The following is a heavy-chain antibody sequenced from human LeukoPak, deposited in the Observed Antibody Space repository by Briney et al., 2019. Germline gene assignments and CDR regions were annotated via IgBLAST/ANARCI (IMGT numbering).Heavy chain of an antibody. V-gene: IGHV3-7*01. D-gene: IGHD3-3*01. Sequence: GGSLRLSCAASGFTFSSYWMSWVRQAPGKGLEWVANIKQDGSEKSYVDSVKGRFTISRDIAKNTLYLQMNSLRAEDTGVYYCAKDHYWSIDYWGRGTLVTVSS. J-gene: IGHJ4*02. CDR1: GFTFSSYW. CDR3: AKDHYWSIDY. CDR2: IKQDGSEK.